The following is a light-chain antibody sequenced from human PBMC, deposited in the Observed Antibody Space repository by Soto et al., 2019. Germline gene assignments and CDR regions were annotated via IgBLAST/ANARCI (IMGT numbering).Light chain of an antibody. V-gene: IGLV3-25*03. CDR2: KDS. J-gene: IGLJ1*01. CDR3: QSADSTDTYV. CDR1: ALPKQY. Sequence: SYELTQPPSVSVSPGQTARITCSGDALPKQYAYWYQQKPGQAPVMLIYKDSQRPSGIPERFSGSSSGTTVTLTISGVQAEDEADYYCQSADSTDTYVFGTGTKVTVL.